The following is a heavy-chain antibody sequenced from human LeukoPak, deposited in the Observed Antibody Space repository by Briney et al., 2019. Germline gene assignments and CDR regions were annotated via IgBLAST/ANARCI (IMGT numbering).Heavy chain of an antibody. CDR2: ISGSGGST. V-gene: IGHV3-23*01. CDR1: GFTFSSYA. Sequence: GGSLRLSCAASGFTFSSYAMSWVRQAPGKGLEWVSAISGSGGSTYYADSVKGRFTISRDNSKNTLFLQMNSLRAEDTALYYCAKHFGSGDYYNFVDDWGQGTLVSVSS. J-gene: IGHJ4*02. CDR3: AKHFGSGDYYNFVDD. D-gene: IGHD3-10*01.